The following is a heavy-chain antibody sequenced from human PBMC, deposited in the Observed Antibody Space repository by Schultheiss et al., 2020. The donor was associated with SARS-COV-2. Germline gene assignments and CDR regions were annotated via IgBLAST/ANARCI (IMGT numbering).Heavy chain of an antibody. CDR3: AHDGVYSSGWYAKSFDY. J-gene: IGHJ4*02. Sequence: SGPTLVKPTQTLTLTCTLSGLSLTTNGVGVGWIRQPPGKTLEWLALIYWDDDKRYSPSLKSRLTITKDTSKNQVVLTMTNMDPVDTATYYCAHDGVYSSGWYAKSFDYWGQGTLVTVSS. V-gene: IGHV2-5*02. CDR2: IYWDDDK. D-gene: IGHD6-19*01. CDR1: GLSLTTNGVG.